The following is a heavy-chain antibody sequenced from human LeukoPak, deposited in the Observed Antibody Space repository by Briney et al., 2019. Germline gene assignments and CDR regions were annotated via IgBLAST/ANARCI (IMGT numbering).Heavy chain of an antibody. J-gene: IGHJ5*02. V-gene: IGHV7-4-1*02. Sequence: GASVKVSCKASGYTFTTYAMNWVRQAPGQGLEWMGWINTNTGNPTYAQGFTGRFVFSLDTSVSTAYLQISSLKAEDTAVYYCARSSPRMAAAGTGTVGYNWFDPWGQGTLVTVSS. CDR2: INTNTGNP. D-gene: IGHD6-13*01. CDR3: ARSSPRMAAAGTGTVGYNWFDP. CDR1: GYTFTTYA.